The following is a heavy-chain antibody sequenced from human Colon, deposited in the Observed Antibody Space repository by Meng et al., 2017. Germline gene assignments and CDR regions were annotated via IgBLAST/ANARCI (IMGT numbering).Heavy chain of an antibody. J-gene: IGHJ5*02. CDR1: GGSISSGDYY. Sequence: HGHLLESGPGLVQPSQTLSLTCPGSGGSISSGDYYWSWIRQPPGKGLEWIGYIYYSGSTYSNASLKSRVTISIDRSKNQFSLKLSSVTAADTTVYYCARDRKHYGERGWFDPWGQGTLVTVSS. CDR3: ARDRKHYGERGWFDP. CDR2: IYYSGST. V-gene: IGHV4-30-4*01. D-gene: IGHD4-17*01.